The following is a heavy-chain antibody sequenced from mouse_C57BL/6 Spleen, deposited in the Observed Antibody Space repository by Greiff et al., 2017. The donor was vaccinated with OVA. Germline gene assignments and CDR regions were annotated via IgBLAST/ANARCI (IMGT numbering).Heavy chain of an antibody. J-gene: IGHJ2*01. V-gene: IGHV1-80*01. CDR2: IYPGDGDT. Sequence: VQLQQSGAELVKPGASVKISCKASGYAFSSYWMNWVKQRPGKGLEWIGQIYPGDGDTNYNGKFKGKATLTADKSSSTAYMQLSSLSSEDSAVYFGARGRATVVPFDYWGQGTTLTVSS. D-gene: IGHD1-1*01. CDR3: ARGRATVVPFDY. CDR1: GYAFSSYW.